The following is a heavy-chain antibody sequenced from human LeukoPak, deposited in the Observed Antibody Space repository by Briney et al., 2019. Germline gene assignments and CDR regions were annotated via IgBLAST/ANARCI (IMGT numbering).Heavy chain of an antibody. Sequence: GASVKVSCKASGGTFSSYAISWARQAPGQGLEWMGRIIPILGIANYAQKFQGRVTITADKSTSTAYMELSSLKSEDTAVYYCARSTATVTRDYYYGMDVWGQGTTVTVSS. V-gene: IGHV1-69*04. CDR1: GGTFSSYA. CDR3: ARSTATVTRDYYYGMDV. CDR2: IIPILGIA. J-gene: IGHJ6*02. D-gene: IGHD4-17*01.